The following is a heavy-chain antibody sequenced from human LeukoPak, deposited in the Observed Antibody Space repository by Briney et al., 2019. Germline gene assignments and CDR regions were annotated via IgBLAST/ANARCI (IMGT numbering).Heavy chain of an antibody. CDR3: ARVFTMVRVNDAFDI. CDR2: ISGSGGST. Sequence: GGSLRLSCAASGFTFSSYAMSWVRQAPGKGLEWVSAISGSGGSTYYADSVKGRFTISRDNSKNTLYLQMNSLRAEDTAVYYRARVFTMVRVNDAFDIWGQGTMVTVSS. J-gene: IGHJ3*02. V-gene: IGHV3-23*01. D-gene: IGHD3-10*01. CDR1: GFTFSSYA.